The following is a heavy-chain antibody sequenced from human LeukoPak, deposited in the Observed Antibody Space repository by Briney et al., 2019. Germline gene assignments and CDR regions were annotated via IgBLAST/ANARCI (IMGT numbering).Heavy chain of an antibody. D-gene: IGHD6-19*01. CDR3: ARGDVAGTGLDY. Sequence: GGSLRLSCAASGFTFSSYAMHWFRQAPGKGLEWVAVISYDGSNKYYADSVKGRFTISRDNSKNTLYLQMNSLRAEDTAVYYCARGDVAGTGLDYWGQGTLVTVSS. CDR2: ISYDGSNK. J-gene: IGHJ4*02. V-gene: IGHV3-30-3*01. CDR1: GFTFSSYA.